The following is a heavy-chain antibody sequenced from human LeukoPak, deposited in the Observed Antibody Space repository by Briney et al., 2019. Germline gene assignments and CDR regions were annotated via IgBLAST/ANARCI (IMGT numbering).Heavy chain of an antibody. J-gene: IGHJ4*02. CDR3: ARARGEYYDFWSGYSYNFDY. V-gene: IGHV3-23*01. Sequence: GGSLRLSCAASGFTFSNYAMSWVRQAPGKGLEWVSAISGSGGSTYYADSVKGRFTISRDNSKNTLYLQMNSLRAEDTAVYYCARARGEYYDFWSGYSYNFDYWGQGTLVTVSS. CDR1: GFTFSNYA. CDR2: ISGSGGST. D-gene: IGHD3-3*01.